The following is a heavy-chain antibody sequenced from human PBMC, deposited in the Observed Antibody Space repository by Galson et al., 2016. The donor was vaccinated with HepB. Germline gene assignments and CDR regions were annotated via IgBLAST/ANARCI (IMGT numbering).Heavy chain of an antibody. Sequence: ETLSLTCIVSGGSITSSSYYWGWIRQPPGKGLEWIGNIYNSGSIHYNPSLKSRVTISVDTSKNQISLKLTSVTASDTGMYYCARLTQRPTRYFDYWGQGTLVIVSS. J-gene: IGHJ4*02. CDR2: IYNSGSI. D-gene: IGHD5-24*01. V-gene: IGHV4-39*07. CDR1: GGSITSSSYY. CDR3: ARLTQRPTRYFDY.